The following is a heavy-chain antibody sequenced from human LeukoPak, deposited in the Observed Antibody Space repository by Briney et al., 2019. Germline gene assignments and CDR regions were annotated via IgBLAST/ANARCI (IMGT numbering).Heavy chain of an antibody. Sequence: ASVKVSCKASGYTFTSYDINWVRQATGQGLEWMGWIYPNSGNTGYAQKFQGRVTMTRNTSISTAYMELSSLRPEDTAVYYCARGPLTGEDTDLDYWGQGTLVTVSS. CDR3: ARGPLTGEDTDLDY. CDR1: GYTFTSYD. V-gene: IGHV1-8*01. D-gene: IGHD7-27*01. CDR2: IYPNSGNT. J-gene: IGHJ4*02.